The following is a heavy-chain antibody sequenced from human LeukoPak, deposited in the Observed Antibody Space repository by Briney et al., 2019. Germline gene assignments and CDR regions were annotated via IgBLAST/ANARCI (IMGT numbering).Heavy chain of an antibody. J-gene: IGHJ4*02. V-gene: IGHV3-23*01. CDR2: ISGSGGST. Sequence: PGGSLRLSCAASGFTFSNYAMSWVRQAPGKGLEWVSTISGSGGSTYYADFVKGRVSISRDNSKNTLYLQMNSLRAEDTAVYYCAKDRNSEGGAAKNYWGQGTLVTVSS. CDR1: GFTFSNYA. CDR3: AKDRNSEGGAAKNY. D-gene: IGHD1-26*01.